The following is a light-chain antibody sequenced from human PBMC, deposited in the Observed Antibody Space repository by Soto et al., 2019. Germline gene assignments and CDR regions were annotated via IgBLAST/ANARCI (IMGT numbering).Light chain of an antibody. J-gene: IGLJ2*01. CDR3: SSYAGSNNLI. CDR1: SSDIGGYNY. V-gene: IGLV2-8*01. Sequence: QSALTQHPSASGSPGQSVTISCTGTSSDIGGYNYVSWYQQHPGKAPKLMIYEVSKRPSRVPDRFSGSTSGNTASLTVSGLQAEDEADYYCSSYAGSNNLIFGGGTKLTVL. CDR2: EVS.